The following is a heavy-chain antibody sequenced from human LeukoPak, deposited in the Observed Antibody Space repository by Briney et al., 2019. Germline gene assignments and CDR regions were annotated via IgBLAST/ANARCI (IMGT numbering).Heavy chain of an antibody. D-gene: IGHD3-9*01. V-gene: IGHV3-48*03. J-gene: IGHJ4*02. CDR3: ARGSFDWLLFDY. CDR1: GFTFSSYE. CDR2: ISSSGSTI. Sequence: GGSLRLSCAASGFTFSSYEMNWVRQAPGKGLEWVSYISSSGSTIYYADSVKGRFTISRDNAKNSLYLQMNSLRAEDTAVYCCARGSFDWLLFDYWGQGTLVTVSS.